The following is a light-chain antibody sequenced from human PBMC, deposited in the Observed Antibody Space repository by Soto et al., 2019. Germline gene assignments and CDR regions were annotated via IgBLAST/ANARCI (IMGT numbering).Light chain of an antibody. CDR1: SCVVVGYNY. J-gene: IGLJ2*01. CDR3: SSYSTSSPLVV. Sequence: QSVLTQPASVSGSPGQSITISCIGTSCVVVGYNYASWYHRSPGTVPKLMIYDVNNRPSGGSNRFSGSKSGNTASLTSSGLQAEDEADYYCSSYSTSSPLVVFGGGTKLTVL. V-gene: IGLV2-14*01. CDR2: DVN.